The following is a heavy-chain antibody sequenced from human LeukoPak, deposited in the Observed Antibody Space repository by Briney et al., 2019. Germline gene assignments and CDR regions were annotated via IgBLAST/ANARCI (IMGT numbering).Heavy chain of an antibody. CDR2: IIPIFGTA. J-gene: IGHJ6*03. Sequence: SVKVSCKASGGTLSSYAISWVRQAPGQGLEWMGGIIPIFGTANYAQKFQGRVTITADESTSTAYMELSSLRSEDTAVYYCASPLQGVYGFDYYYYYMDVWGKGTTVTVSS. D-gene: IGHD3-10*01. CDR1: GGTLSSYA. V-gene: IGHV1-69*01. CDR3: ASPLQGVYGFDYYYYYMDV.